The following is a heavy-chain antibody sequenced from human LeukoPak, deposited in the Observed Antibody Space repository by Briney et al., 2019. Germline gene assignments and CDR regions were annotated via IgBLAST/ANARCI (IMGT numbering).Heavy chain of an antibody. Sequence: GGSLRLSCTVSGFTVSSNSMNWVRQAPGKGLEWVSVISGSGTNTYYADSVKGRFTISRDNSKNTLYLQMNSLRAEDTAVYYCAKAPVPIIATNWFDPWGQGTLVTVSS. CDR1: GFTVSSNS. V-gene: IGHV3-23*01. CDR2: ISGSGTNT. D-gene: IGHD2-2*01. CDR3: AKAPVPIIATNWFDP. J-gene: IGHJ5*02.